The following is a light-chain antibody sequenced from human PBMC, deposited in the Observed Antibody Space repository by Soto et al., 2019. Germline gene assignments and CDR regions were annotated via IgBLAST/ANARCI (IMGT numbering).Light chain of an antibody. V-gene: IGKV1-33*01. Sequence: DIQMTQSPSSLSASVGDRVTITCQASQDISNYLHWYQQKPGKAPKLLIYDASNLETGVPSRFSGSGSGTDFTFTISSLQPEDIATYYCHQYDNLPWTFGQGTKVEIK. CDR2: DAS. J-gene: IGKJ1*01. CDR3: HQYDNLPWT. CDR1: QDISNY.